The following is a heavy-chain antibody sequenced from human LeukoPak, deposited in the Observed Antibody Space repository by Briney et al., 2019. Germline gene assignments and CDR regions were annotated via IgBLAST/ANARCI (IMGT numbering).Heavy chain of an antibody. CDR2: IYYGGST. V-gene: IGHV4-59*08. J-gene: IGHJ3*02. D-gene: IGHD3-3*01. Sequence: PSETLSLNCTVSGGSISSYYWSWIRQPPGKGLEWIGYIYYGGSTNYNPSLKSRVTISVDMSKNQFSLKLSSVTAADTAVYYCARPYYDFWSGYYTLSGRAFDIWGQGAMVTVSS. CDR1: GGSISSYY. CDR3: ARPYYDFWSGYYTLSGRAFDI.